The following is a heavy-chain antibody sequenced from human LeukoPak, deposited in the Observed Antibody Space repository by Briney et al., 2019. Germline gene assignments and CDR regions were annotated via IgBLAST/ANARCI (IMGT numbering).Heavy chain of an antibody. D-gene: IGHD3-9*01. CDR3: AIDGVRYFDCLAPYYYYYGMDV. J-gene: IGHJ6*02. V-gene: IGHV3-74*01. Sequence: GGSLRLSCAASGFTFSSYWMHWVRQAPGKGLVWVSRINSDGSSTSYADSVKGRFTISRDNAKNTLYLPMNSLRAEDTAVYYCAIDGVRYFDCLAPYYYYYGMDVWGQGTTVTVSS. CDR1: GFTFSSYW. CDR2: INSDGSST.